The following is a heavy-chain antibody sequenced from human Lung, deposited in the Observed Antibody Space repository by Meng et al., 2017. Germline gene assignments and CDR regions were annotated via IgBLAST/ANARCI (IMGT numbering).Heavy chain of an antibody. CDR3: KSYANSDYFDY. V-gene: IGHV1-3*01. D-gene: IGHD4/OR15-4a*01. CDR1: GYTFTTYA. CDR2: INAGNGNT. J-gene: IGHJ4*02. Sequence: QVQLVPSGAEVKKPGASVKVSCKASGYTFTTYAMHWVRQAPGQRLEWMGWINAGNGNTKYSQKFQGRVTITNDTSASTAYMELTSLTSEDTAIYYCKSYANSDYFDYWGQGTLVTVSS.